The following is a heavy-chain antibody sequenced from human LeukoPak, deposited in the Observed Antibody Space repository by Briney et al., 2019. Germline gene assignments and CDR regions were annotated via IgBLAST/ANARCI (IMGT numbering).Heavy chain of an antibody. CDR1: GGSFSGYY. J-gene: IGHJ4*02. V-gene: IGHV4-34*01. CDR3: ARYRNRQYVWGSYRFSFFDY. CDR2: INHSGST. D-gene: IGHD3-16*02. Sequence: SETLSLTCAVYGGSFSGYYWSWIRQPPGKGLEWIGEINHSGSTNYNPSLKSRVTISVDTSKNQFSLKLSSVTAADTAVYYCARYRNRQYVWGSYRFSFFDYWGQGTLVTVSS.